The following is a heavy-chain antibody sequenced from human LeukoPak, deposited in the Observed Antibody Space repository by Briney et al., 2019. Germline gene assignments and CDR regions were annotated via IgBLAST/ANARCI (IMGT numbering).Heavy chain of an antibody. CDR1: GFTFSNAW. D-gene: IGHD4-17*01. J-gene: IGHJ4*02. CDR3: TTERITTVTKGY. CDR2: IKSKTDGGTT. Sequence: GGSLRLSCAASGFTFSNAWTNWVCQAPGKGLEWVGRIKSKTDGGTTDYAAPVKGRFTISRDDSKNTLHLQMNSLKTEDTGVYYCTTERITTVTKGYWGQGTLVTVSS. V-gene: IGHV3-15*01.